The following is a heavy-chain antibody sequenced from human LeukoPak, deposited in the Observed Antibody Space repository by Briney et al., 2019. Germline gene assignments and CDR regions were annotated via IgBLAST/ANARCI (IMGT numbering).Heavy chain of an antibody. CDR3: ARVMGSGWTGFDY. CDR2: IYYSGTT. CDR1: GGPISSNSHS. Sequence: KPSETLSLTCTVSGGPISSNSHSWEWIRQPPGKGLEWIGYIYYSGTTNYSPSLKSRVTISVDTSKNQFSLKLSPVTAADTAVYYCARVMGSGWTGFDYWGQGTLVTVSS. J-gene: IGHJ4*02. D-gene: IGHD6-19*01. V-gene: IGHV4-61*05.